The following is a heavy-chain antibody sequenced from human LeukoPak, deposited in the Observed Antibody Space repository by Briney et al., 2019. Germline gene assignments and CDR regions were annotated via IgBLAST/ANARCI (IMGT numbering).Heavy chain of an antibody. J-gene: IGHJ5*02. D-gene: IGHD6-13*01. CDR1: GYSISSGYY. CDR3: ARVSIAAAQGWFDP. CDR2: IYHSGST. Sequence: SETLSLTCTVSGYSISSGYYWGWIRQPPGKGLEWIGSIYHSGSTYYNPSLKSRVTISVDTSKNQFSLKLSSVTAADTAVYYCARVSIAAAQGWFDPWGQGTLVTVSS. V-gene: IGHV4-38-2*02.